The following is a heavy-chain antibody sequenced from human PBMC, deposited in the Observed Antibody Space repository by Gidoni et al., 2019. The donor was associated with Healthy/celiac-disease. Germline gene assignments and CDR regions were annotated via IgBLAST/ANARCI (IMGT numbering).Heavy chain of an antibody. CDR3: ARYERRTLME. D-gene: IGHD1-1*01. CDR2: IIPIFGTA. CDR1: GGTFSSYA. V-gene: IGHV1-69*01. J-gene: IGHJ4*02. Sequence: QVQLVQSGAEVKQPGSSVKVSCTASGGTFSSYAIRRVRQAPGQGLEWMGGIIPIFGTANYAQKFQGRVTITADESTSTAYMELSSLRSEDTAVYYCARYERRTLMEWGQGTLVTVSS.